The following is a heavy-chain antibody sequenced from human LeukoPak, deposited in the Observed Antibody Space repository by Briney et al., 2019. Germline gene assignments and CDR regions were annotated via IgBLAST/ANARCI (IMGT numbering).Heavy chain of an antibody. J-gene: IGHJ4*02. V-gene: IGHV3-23*01. CDR1: GFTFSSYA. Sequence: AGGSLRLSCAASGFTFSSYAMSWVRQAPGKGLEWVSAISGSGGSTYYADSVKGRFTISRDNAKNSLYLQMNSLRAEDTAVYYCARDRGYSYGSYCGQGTLVTVSS. CDR2: ISGSGGST. D-gene: IGHD5-18*01. CDR3: ARDRGYSYGSY.